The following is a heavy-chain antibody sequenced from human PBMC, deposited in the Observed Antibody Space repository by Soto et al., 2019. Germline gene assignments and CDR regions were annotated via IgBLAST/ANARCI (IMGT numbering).Heavy chain of an antibody. CDR1: GFTFSSYW. J-gene: IGHJ6*02. CDR2: IKQDGSEE. CDR3: ARIAASGLGWDV. D-gene: IGHD6-13*01. V-gene: IGHV3-7*01. Sequence: EVQLVESGGGLVQPGGSLRLSCVDSGFTFSSYWMSWVRQAPVKGLEWVGNIKQDGSEENYADSVKGRFTISRDNAKNSMYLQMNSLRVEDTAVYYCARIAASGLGWDVWGQGTTVVVSS.